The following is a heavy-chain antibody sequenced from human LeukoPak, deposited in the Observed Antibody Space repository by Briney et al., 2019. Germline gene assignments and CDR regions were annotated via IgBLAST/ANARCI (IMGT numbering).Heavy chain of an antibody. D-gene: IGHD4-17*01. V-gene: IGHV3-48*03. CDR2: ISSRGSSM. CDR1: GFTLSGYE. J-gene: IGHJ2*01. Sequence: GGSLRLSCAASGFTLSGYEMNWVRQAPGKGLEWVSSISSRGSSMYYVDSVKGRFTISRDNAKNSLYLQMNSLRAEDTATYYCARSVGDTYYWYFGPWGRGTLLTVSS. CDR3: ARSVGDTYYWYFGP.